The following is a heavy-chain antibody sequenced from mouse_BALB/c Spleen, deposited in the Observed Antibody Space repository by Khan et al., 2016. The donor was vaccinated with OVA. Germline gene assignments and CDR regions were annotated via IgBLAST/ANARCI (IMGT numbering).Heavy chain of an antibody. D-gene: IGHD1-3*01. V-gene: IGHV1-77*01. CDR2: ISPGSGNT. Sequence: QVQLQQSGTELARPGASVKLSCKASGYIFIDYNINWVKQRTGQGLEWIGEISPGSGNTYYNEKFKGKATLTADKSSSTAYMQLSSLTSEDSAVYLCEREWGSWFPYWGQGTLITVSA. J-gene: IGHJ3*01. CDR1: GYIFIDYN. CDR3: EREWGSWFPY.